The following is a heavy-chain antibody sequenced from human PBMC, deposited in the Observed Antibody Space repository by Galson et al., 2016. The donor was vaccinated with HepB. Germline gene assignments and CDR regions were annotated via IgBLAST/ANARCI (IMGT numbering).Heavy chain of an antibody. CDR3: AKDQGKLRYYDWLTYDAVDI. J-gene: IGHJ3*02. CDR2: ISGDGRTI. CDR1: GFTFSYYY. V-gene: IGHV3-11*04. D-gene: IGHD3-9*01. Sequence: SLRLSCAASGFTFSYYYMSWIRQAPGKGLEWVSYISGDGRTINYADSVKGRFTISRGNAKNSLYLHMNSLRVEDTAIYYCAKDQGKLRYYDWLTYDAVDIWGQGTMVIVSS.